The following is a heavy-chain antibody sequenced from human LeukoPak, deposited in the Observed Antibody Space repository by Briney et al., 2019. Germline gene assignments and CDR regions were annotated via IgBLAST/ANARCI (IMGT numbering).Heavy chain of an antibody. CDR1: GGTFSSYA. CDR2: IIPIFGTA. Sequence: SVKVSCKASGGTFSSYAISWVRQAPGQGLEWMGGIIPIFGTANYAQKFQGRVTITADESTSTAYMELSSLRYEDTAVYYCATDSGYDFTTNYYYYGMDVWGQGTTVTVSS. CDR3: ATDSGYDFTTNYYYYGMDV. D-gene: IGHD5-12*01. V-gene: IGHV1-69*13. J-gene: IGHJ6*02.